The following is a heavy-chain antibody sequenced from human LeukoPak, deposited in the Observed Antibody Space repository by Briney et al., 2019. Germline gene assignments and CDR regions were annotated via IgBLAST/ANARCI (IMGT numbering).Heavy chain of an antibody. J-gene: IGHJ6*02. CDR1: GGPIGSYY. V-gene: IGHV4-4*07. CDR3: ARDSSFPYYYYGMDV. D-gene: IGHD3-16*02. Sequence: SETLSLTCTVSGGPIGSYYWSWIRQPAGKGLEWIGRIYTSGSTNYNPSLKSRVTMSVDTSKNQFSLKLSSVTAADTAVYYCARDSSFPYYYYGMDVWGQGTTVTVSS. CDR2: IYTSGST.